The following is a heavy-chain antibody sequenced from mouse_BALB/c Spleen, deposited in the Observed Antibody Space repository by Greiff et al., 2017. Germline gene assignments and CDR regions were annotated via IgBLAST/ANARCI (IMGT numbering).Heavy chain of an antibody. D-gene: IGHD1-1*01. CDR3: ARDYYGSSYSAWFAY. J-gene: IGHJ3*01. CDR1: GFTFSDFY. Sequence: EVNLVESGGGLVQPGGSLRLSCATSGFTFSDFYMEWVRQPPGKRLEWIAASRNKANDYTTEYSASVKGRFIVSRDTSQSILYLQMNALRAEDTAIYYCARDYYGSSYSAWFAYWGQGTLVTVSA. V-gene: IGHV7-1*02. CDR2: SRNKANDYTT.